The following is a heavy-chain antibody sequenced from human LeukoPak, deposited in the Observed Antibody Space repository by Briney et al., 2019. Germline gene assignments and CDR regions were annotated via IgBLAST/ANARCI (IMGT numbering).Heavy chain of an antibody. J-gene: IGHJ6*03. CDR3: ARNTYYDFWSGYLYYYYYMDV. CDR1: GFTFSTYA. Sequence: GGSLRLSCAASGFTFSTYAMSWVRQAPGKGLVWVSRINTDGSSTSYADSVKGRFTISRDNAKNTLYLQMNSLRAEDTAVYYCARNTYYDFWSGYLYYYYYMDVWGKGTTVTVSS. D-gene: IGHD3-3*01. CDR2: INTDGSST. V-gene: IGHV3-74*01.